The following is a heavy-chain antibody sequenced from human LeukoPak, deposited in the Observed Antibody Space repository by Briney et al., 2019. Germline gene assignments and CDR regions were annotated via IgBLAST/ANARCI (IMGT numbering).Heavy chain of an antibody. D-gene: IGHD1-26*01. CDR3: ARESLWELLGYDAFDI. CDR1: GGSISSYY. CDR2: INHSGST. J-gene: IGHJ3*02. V-gene: IGHV4-59*01. Sequence: SETLSLTCTVSGGSISSYYWSWIRQPPGKGLEWIGEINHSGSTNYNPSLKSRVTISVDTSKNQFSLKLSSVTAADTAVYYCARESLWELLGYDAFDIWGQGTMVTVSS.